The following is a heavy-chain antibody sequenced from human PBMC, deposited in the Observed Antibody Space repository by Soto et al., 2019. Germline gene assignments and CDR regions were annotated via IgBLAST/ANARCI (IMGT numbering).Heavy chain of an antibody. Sequence: QVQLVESGGGVVQPGRSLRLSCAASGFTFSSYAMHWVRQAPGKGLEWVAVISYDGSNKYYADSVKGRFTISRDNSKNTLDLQMNSLRAEDTAVYYCARELAGSANTTLYYYYGMDVWGQGTTVTVSS. CDR3: ARELAGSANTTLYYYYGMDV. J-gene: IGHJ6*02. CDR2: ISYDGSNK. CDR1: GFTFSSYA. D-gene: IGHD3-10*01. V-gene: IGHV3-30-3*01.